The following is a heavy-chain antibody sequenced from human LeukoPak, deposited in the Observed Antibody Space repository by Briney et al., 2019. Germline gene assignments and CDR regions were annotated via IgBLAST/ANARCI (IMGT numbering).Heavy chain of an antibody. CDR3: ARAMTTVTTPYFDY. V-gene: IGHV3-33*01. D-gene: IGHD4-17*01. Sequence: AGSLTLSCAASGFTFSGYGMHWVRQAPGKGLEWVAVIWNDGSNKYYADSVKGRITISRDNSKNTLYLQMNSLRAEDTAVYYCARAMTTVTTPYFDYWGQGTLVTVSS. CDR2: IWNDGSNK. CDR1: GFTFSGYG. J-gene: IGHJ4*02.